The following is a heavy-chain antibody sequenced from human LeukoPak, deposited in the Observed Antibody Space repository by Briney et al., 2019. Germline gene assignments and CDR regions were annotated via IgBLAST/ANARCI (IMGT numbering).Heavy chain of an antibody. V-gene: IGHV6-1*01. D-gene: IGHD2-2*01. Sequence: SQTLSLTCAISGDSVSSNSVTWHWLRQSPSRGLEWLGRTYYRSTWYNDYAVSVRGRITVNPNTSKHQFSLHLNSVTPEDTAVYYCARRLTQYDCFDPWGQGILVTVSS. J-gene: IGHJ5*02. CDR3: ARRLTQYDCFDP. CDR1: GDSVSSNSVT. CDR2: TYYRSTWYN.